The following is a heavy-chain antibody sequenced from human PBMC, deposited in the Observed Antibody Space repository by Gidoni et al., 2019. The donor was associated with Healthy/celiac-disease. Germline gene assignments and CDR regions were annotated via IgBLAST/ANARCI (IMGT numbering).Heavy chain of an antibody. CDR1: GGSISSSSYY. CDR3: ARKVERYDIVTGYYN. J-gene: IGHJ4*02. Sequence: QLQLQESGPGLVKPSETLSLTCTVSGGSISSSSYYWGWIRQPPGKGLEWIGSIYYSGRTYYNPSLKSRVTISVDTSKNQFSLKLSSVTAADTAVYYCARKVERYDIVTGYYNWGQGTLVTVSS. V-gene: IGHV4-39*01. D-gene: IGHD3-9*01. CDR2: IYYSGRT.